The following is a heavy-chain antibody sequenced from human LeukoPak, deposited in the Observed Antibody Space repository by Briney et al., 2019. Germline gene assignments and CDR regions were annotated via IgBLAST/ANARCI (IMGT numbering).Heavy chain of an antibody. J-gene: IGHJ4*02. V-gene: IGHV3-23*01. D-gene: IGHD5-18*01. CDR1: GFTFSNYA. Sequence: PGGSLRLSCAASGFTFSNYAMNWVRQAPGKGLEWVSVISGSGGSTHYADSVKGRFTISRDNSKNTLYLQMNSLRAEDTAVYYCAKDYSGYSYGTYFDYWGQGTLVTVSS. CDR2: ISGSGGST. CDR3: AKDYSGYSYGTYFDY.